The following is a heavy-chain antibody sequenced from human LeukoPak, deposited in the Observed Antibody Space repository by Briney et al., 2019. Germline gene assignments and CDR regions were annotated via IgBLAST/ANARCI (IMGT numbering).Heavy chain of an antibody. CDR3: ARGYSSSWYYFDY. V-gene: IGHV4-59*08. CDR1: NGSISSFY. D-gene: IGHD6-13*01. J-gene: IGHJ4*02. CDR2: IHYSGST. Sequence: SETLSLTCTVSNGSISSFYWTWIRQPPGKGLEWIGYIHYSGSTNYNPSLKSRATISVDTSKSQFSLKLSSVTAADTAVYYCARGYSSSWYYFDYWGQGTLVTVSS.